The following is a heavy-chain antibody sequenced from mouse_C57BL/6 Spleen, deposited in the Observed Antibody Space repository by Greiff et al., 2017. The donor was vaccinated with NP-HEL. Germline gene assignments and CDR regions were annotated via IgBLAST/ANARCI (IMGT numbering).Heavy chain of an antibody. V-gene: IGHV1-53*01. Sequence: QVQLQQPGTELVKPGASVKLSCKASGYPFTSYWMHWVKQRPGQGLAWIGNIIPSNGGPNYNEKFKSKATLTVDKSSSTAYMQLSSLTSEDAAVYYCARSRGTAQADYWGQGTTLTVSS. D-gene: IGHD3-2*02. CDR1: GYPFTSYW. CDR3: ARSRGTAQADY. CDR2: IIPSNGGP. J-gene: IGHJ2*01.